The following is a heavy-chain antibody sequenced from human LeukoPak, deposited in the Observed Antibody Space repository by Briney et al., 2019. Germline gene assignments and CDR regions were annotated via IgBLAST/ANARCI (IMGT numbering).Heavy chain of an antibody. Sequence: GRSLRLSCVASGFTFSDYGMHWVRQAPGKGLEWVAVIWHDGSNKYYADSVKGRFTISRDNSKNTLYLQMNSLRAEDTAVYYCAKDVEMATITLFDYWGQGTLVTVSS. J-gene: IGHJ4*02. CDR1: GFTFSDYG. CDR2: IWHDGSNK. V-gene: IGHV3-33*06. CDR3: AKDVEMATITLFDY. D-gene: IGHD5-24*01.